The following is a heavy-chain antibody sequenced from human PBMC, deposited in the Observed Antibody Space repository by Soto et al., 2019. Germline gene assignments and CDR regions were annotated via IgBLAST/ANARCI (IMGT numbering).Heavy chain of an antibody. J-gene: IGHJ5*02. Sequence: QVQLVQSGAEVKKPGSSVKVSCKASGGTFSSYAISWVRQAPGQGLEWMGGIIPILGTANYAQKFQGRVTITADESTSTDYMELSSLRSEDTAVYYCARDPRRAAYCGGDCGTWGQGTLVTVSS. CDR3: ARDPRRAAYCGGDCGT. D-gene: IGHD2-21*02. CDR1: GGTFSSYA. CDR2: IIPILGTA. V-gene: IGHV1-69*01.